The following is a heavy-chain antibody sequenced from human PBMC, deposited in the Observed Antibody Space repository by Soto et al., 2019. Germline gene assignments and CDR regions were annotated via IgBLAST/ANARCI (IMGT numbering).Heavy chain of an antibody. CDR3: ARGSEAWFEP. J-gene: IGHJ5*02. V-gene: IGHV4-59*01. CDR2: VYSNEIT. CDR1: GDSISSYF. Sequence: PSETLSLTCTVSGDSISSYFWSWIRQPPGKELEWIEYVYSNEITNYNPSLKSRVAMSIDTSKNQFSLKVRSVTAADTVVDYCARGSEAWFEPWGHGTLVTV.